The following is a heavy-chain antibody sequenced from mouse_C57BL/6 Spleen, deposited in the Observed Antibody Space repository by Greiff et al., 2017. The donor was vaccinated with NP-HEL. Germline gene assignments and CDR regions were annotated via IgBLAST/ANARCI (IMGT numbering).Heavy chain of an antibody. CDR1: GYAFSSYW. J-gene: IGHJ1*03. D-gene: IGHD2-5*01. CDR2: IYPGDGDT. V-gene: IGHV1-80*01. CDR3: ANSYSNYGGLFYWYFDV. Sequence: QVQLQQSGAELVKPGASVKISCKASGYAFSSYWMNWVKQRPGKGLEWIGQIYPGDGDTNYNGKFKGKATLTADKSSSTAYMQLSSLTSEDSAVYFCANSYSNYGGLFYWYFDVWGTGTTVTVSS.